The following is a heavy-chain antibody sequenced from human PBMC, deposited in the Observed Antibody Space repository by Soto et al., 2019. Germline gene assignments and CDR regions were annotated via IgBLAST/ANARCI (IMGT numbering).Heavy chain of an antibody. CDR3: ARDSGDYATFGFDY. D-gene: IGHD4-17*01. Sequence: ASVKVSCKTSGYTFTGYYMHWVRQAPGQGLEWMGWINPNSGGTNYAQEFQGRVTMTRDTSISTAYMELSRLRSDDTAVYYCARDSGDYATFGFDYWGQGTLVTVSS. CDR1: GYTFTGYY. J-gene: IGHJ4*02. V-gene: IGHV1-2*02. CDR2: INPNSGGT.